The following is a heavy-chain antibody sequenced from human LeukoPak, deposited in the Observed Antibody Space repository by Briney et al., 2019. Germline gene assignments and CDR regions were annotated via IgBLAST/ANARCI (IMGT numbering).Heavy chain of an antibody. CDR2: IKQDGSEK. CDR3: AKSPVVVVATPDH. CDR1: GFTFSSYW. J-gene: IGHJ5*02. D-gene: IGHD2-15*01. V-gene: IGHV3-7*03. Sequence: GGSLRLSCAASGFTFSSYWMSWVRQAPGKGLEWVANIKQDGSEKYYVDSVKGRFTISRDNSKNTLYLQMNSLRAEDTAVYYCAKSPVVVVATPDHWGQGTLVTVSS.